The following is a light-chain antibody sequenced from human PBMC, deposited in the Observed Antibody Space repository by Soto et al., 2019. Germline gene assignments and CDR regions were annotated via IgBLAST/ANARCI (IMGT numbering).Light chain of an antibody. V-gene: IGKV3-11*01. J-gene: IGKJ1*01. Sequence: EVVLTQSPDTLSLPPGERATLSCRASQSISSYLAWYQQKPGQTPRLLIYDPSSRATGIPAKLSGSGSGTDFTLTISSLEAEDFAVNYCQPLTDWPQQWTFGQGTKVEIK. CDR2: DPS. CDR3: QPLTDWPQQWT. CDR1: QSISSY.